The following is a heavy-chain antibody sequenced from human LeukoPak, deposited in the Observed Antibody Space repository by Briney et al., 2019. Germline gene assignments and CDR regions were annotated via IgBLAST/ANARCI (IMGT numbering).Heavy chain of an antibody. CDR1: GGSVSSSSYY. J-gene: IGHJ4*02. V-gene: IGHV4-39*01. Sequence: SETLSLTCTVSGGSVSSSSYYWGWIRQPPGKGLEWIGSIYYTGSTYYNPSLKSRVTISADTSNNQFPLKLSSVTAADTAVYYCARHFSSGWYTSFDYWGQGTLVTVSS. CDR3: ARHFSSGWYTSFDY. D-gene: IGHD6-19*01. CDR2: IYYTGST.